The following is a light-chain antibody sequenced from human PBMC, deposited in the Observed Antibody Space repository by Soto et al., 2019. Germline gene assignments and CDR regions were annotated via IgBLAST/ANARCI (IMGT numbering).Light chain of an antibody. Sequence: QSLLTQAPSVSAAPGQRFTISCSGTITNIGDNYVSWYQHLPGTAPKLVVYDNDGRPSELPGRFSGSKSGTSATLVITGLQTGDEADYYCGTWDDSLVSSVFGTGTKATVL. CDR1: ITNIGDNY. J-gene: IGLJ1*01. CDR3: GTWDDSLVSSV. V-gene: IGLV1-51*01. CDR2: DND.